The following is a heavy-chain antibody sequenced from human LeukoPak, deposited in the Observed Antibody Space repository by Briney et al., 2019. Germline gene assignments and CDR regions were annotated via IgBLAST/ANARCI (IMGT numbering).Heavy chain of an antibody. J-gene: IGHJ6*02. CDR1: GGSTKTYY. CDR2: IYYTGST. V-gene: IGHV4-59*12. D-gene: IGHD6-19*01. Sequence: SETLSLTCTVSGGSTKTYYWSWLRHSPGEGLECIGYIYYTGSTKHNPSLKSRVTITLYTSRPQVSLKLSSRTAADTAVYYCARTYKATVAGYPYYAMDVGGQGTTVTVSS. CDR3: ARTYKATVAGYPYYAMDV.